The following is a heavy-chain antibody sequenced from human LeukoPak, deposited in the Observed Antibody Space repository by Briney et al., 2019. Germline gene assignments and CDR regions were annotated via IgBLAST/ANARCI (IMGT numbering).Heavy chain of an antibody. CDR3: ARDLSTPFTNVYDY. CDR1: GYTFTGYY. J-gene: IGHJ4*02. CDR2: INPNSGGT. D-gene: IGHD3-10*02. V-gene: IGHV1-2*02. Sequence: GASVKVSCKASGYTFTGYYMHWVRQAPGQGLEWMGWINPNSGGTNYQGRVTMTRDTSISTAYMELSRLRSDDTAVYYCARDLSTPFTNVYDYWGQGTLVTVSS.